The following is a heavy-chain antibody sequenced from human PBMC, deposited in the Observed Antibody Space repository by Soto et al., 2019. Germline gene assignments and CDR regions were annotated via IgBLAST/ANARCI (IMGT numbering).Heavy chain of an antibody. D-gene: IGHD2-15*01. CDR1: GGSISSNY. CDR3: VILRVVVGTSDLFDP. V-gene: IGHV4-59*08. Sequence: SETLSLTCTVSGGSISSNYWSWIRQPPGKGLEWIGYIYNSGSTNYNPSLKSRVTISVDTSKNQFSLKLSSVTAADTAVYYCVILRVVVGTSDLFDPWGQGTLVTGSS. J-gene: IGHJ5*02. CDR2: IYNSGST.